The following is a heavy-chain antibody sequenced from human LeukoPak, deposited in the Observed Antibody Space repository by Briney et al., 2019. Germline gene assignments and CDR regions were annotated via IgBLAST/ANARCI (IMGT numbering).Heavy chain of an antibody. Sequence: GASVKVSCKASGYTFTSYAMHWVRQAPGQRLEWMGWINAGNGNTKYSQKFQGRFTISRDNAENSLYLQMNSLRAEDTAVYYCARGLPGNVWGQGTTVTVSS. CDR1: GYTFTSYA. CDR3: ARGLPGNV. V-gene: IGHV1-3*01. CDR2: INAGNGNT. J-gene: IGHJ6*02. D-gene: IGHD1-1*01.